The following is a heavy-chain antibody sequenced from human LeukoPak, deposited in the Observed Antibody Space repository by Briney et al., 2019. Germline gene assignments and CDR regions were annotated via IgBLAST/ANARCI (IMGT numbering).Heavy chain of an antibody. D-gene: IGHD3-22*01. J-gene: IGHJ4*02. CDR3: ARGAREDSSGYPILDY. CDR1: GGTFSSYA. Sequence: GSSVKVSCKASGGTFSSYAISWVRQAPGQGLEWMGGIIPIFGTANYAQKFQGRVTITTDESTSTAYMELSSLRSEDTAVYYCARGAREDSSGYPILDYWGQGTLVTVSS. V-gene: IGHV1-69*05. CDR2: IIPIFGTA.